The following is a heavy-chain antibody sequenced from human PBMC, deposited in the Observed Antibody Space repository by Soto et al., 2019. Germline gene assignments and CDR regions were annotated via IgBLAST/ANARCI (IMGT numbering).Heavy chain of an antibody. CDR3: ARDYALDCTNGVCPGDY. Sequence: GGSLRLSCAASGFSFSVYALHWVRQAPGKGLEWVALISYDGRNKYYADSVQGRFTISRDNSKNTLYLQMNSLRSDDTAVYYCARDYALDCTNGVCPGDYWGQGTLVTVSS. J-gene: IGHJ4*02. D-gene: IGHD2-8*01. CDR2: ISYDGRNK. V-gene: IGHV3-30*04. CDR1: GFSFSVYA.